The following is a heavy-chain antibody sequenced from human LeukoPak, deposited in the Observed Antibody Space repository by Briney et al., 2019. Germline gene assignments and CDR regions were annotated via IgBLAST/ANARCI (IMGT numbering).Heavy chain of an antibody. CDR3: ASHYYGSGILDY. D-gene: IGHD3-10*01. CDR2: IIPIFGTA. J-gene: IGHJ4*02. V-gene: IGHV1-69*13. CDR1: GGTFSSYA. Sequence: ASVKVSCKASGGTFSSYAISWVRQAPGQGLEWMGGIIPIFGTANYAQKFQGRVTITADESTSTAYMELSSLRSEDTAVYYCASHYYGSGILDYWGQGTLVTVSS.